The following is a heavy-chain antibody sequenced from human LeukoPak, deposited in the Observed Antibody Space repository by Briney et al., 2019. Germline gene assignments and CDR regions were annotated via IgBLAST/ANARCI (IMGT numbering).Heavy chain of an antibody. Sequence: GGSLRLSCVASGFTFGNSWMSWVRQAPGNGLEWVANIRQDGREKYYVDSVKGRFTISRDNAKNSLYLQMNSLRAEDTAVYYCATYCGGDCYSPHDAFDIWGQGTMVTVSS. V-gene: IGHV3-7*03. D-gene: IGHD2-21*02. J-gene: IGHJ3*02. CDR2: IRQDGREK. CDR1: GFTFGNSW. CDR3: ATYCGGDCYSPHDAFDI.